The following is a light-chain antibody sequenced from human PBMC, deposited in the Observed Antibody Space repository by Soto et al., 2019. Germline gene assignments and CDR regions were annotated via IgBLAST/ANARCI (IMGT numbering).Light chain of an antibody. CDR3: CSYTTSSSYV. J-gene: IGLJ1*01. V-gene: IGLV2-8*01. CDR1: SSDSVEYGY. Sequence: ALTPRPPPSGAPGQSLAISCTGTSSDSVEYGYFSWVQHPPGKTPKLIIYEVSKRPSGVPDRFSGSKSGNTASLTISGLQAEDEADYYCCSYTTSSSYVFGTGTKVTVL. CDR2: EVS.